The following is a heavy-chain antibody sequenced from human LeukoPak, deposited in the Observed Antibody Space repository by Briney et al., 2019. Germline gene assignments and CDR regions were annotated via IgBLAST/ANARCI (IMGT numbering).Heavy chain of an antibody. D-gene: IGHD2-15*01. CDR1: GGSFSGYY. J-gene: IGHJ5*02. Sequence: SETLSLTCAVYGGSFSGYYGSWIRQPPGKGLEWIGEINHSGSTNYNPSLKSRVTISVDTSKNQFSLKLSSVTAADTAVYYCARGEVDNWFDPWGQGTLVTVSS. V-gene: IGHV4-34*01. CDR2: INHSGST. CDR3: ARGEVDNWFDP.